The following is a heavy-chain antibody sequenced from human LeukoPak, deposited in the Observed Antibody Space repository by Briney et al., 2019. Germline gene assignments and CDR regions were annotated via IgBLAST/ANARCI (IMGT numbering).Heavy chain of an antibody. CDR3: ARSPELQQERAFDI. V-gene: IGHV4-39*07. CDR1: GGPISSVKDY. CDR2: GDYSRGT. J-gene: IGHJ3*02. D-gene: IGHD6-13*01. Sequence: SETLSLTCTVSGGPISSVKDYWAWIPQRPGKGLEWIASGDYSRGTYYNPSLESRVTISADMSKNQISLKLSFVTAADTAVYYCARSPELQQERAFDIWGQGTMVTVSS.